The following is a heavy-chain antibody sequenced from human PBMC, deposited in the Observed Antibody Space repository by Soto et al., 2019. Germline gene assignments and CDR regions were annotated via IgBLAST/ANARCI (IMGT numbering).Heavy chain of an antibody. V-gene: IGHV1-69*02. CDR2: IIPILGIA. D-gene: IGHD2-2*01. J-gene: IGHJ4*02. CDR1: GGTFSSYT. Sequence: QVQLVQSGAEVKKPGSSVKVSCKASGGTFSSYTISWVRQAPGQGLEWMGRIIPILGIANYAQKFQGRVTITADKSTSPAYMEVSNLSSEDTAVYYCAIVVVPADIPVFDYWGKGTQVTVS. CDR3: AIVVVPADIPVFDY.